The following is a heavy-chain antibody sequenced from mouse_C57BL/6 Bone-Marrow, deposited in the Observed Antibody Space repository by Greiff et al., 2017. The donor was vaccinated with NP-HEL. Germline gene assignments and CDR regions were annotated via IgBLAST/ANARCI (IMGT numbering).Heavy chain of an antibody. CDR2: IYPGSGNT. CDR1: GYTFTDYY. Sequence: VQLQQSGAELVRPGASVKLSCKASGYTFTDYYINWVKQRPGQGLEWIARIYPGSGNTYYNEKFKGKATLTAEKSSSTAYMQLSSLTSEDSAVYFCAREGFVTTDYFDYWGQGTTLTVSS. CDR3: AREGFVTTDYFDY. D-gene: IGHD1-1*01. V-gene: IGHV1-76*01. J-gene: IGHJ2*01.